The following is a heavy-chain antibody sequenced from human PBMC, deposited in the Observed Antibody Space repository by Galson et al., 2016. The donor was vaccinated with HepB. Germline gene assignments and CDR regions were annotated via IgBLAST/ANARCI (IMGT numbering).Heavy chain of an antibody. D-gene: IGHD3-22*01. CDR2: IIPIYATA. CDR3: ARDGDYYDSSGYSPLFHY. CDR1: GGTFSNYA. V-gene: IGHV1-69*06. Sequence: SGAEVKKPGSSVKVSCKASGGTFSNYAFSWVRQAPGQGLEWMGGIIPIYATANYAQKFQGRITITADKSTSTAYMELSSLRSEDTAVYYCARDGDYYDSSGYSPLFHYWGQGTLVTVSS. J-gene: IGHJ4*02.